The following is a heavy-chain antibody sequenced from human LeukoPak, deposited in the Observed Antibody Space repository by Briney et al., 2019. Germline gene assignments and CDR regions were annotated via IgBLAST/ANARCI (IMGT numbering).Heavy chain of an antibody. CDR2: FYPADSDS. Sequence: GESLKISCQVSGYSFTTYWIGWVRQMPGKGLEWLGIFYPADSDSRYSPSFQGQVTFSGDKSISTAYLHLSSLKASDTAMYYCTGVVSATVVSPVDYWGQGTLVTVSS. CDR3: TGVVSATVVSPVDY. J-gene: IGHJ4*02. D-gene: IGHD4-23*01. V-gene: IGHV5-51*01. CDR1: GYSFTTYW.